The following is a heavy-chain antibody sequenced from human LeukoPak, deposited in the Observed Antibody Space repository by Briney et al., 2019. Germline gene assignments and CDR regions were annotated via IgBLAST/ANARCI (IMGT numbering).Heavy chain of an antibody. CDR2: IKSDGSSI. J-gene: IGHJ4*02. CDR3: AKAGRRDSVFDY. V-gene: IGHV3-74*01. Sequence: GGSLRLSCVASGLTFSRYWMHWVRQAPGKGLVWVSRIKSDGSSISYADSVKGRFTISRDNAKNSLYLQMNILRADDTAVYYCAKAGRRDSVFDYWGQGSLVTVSS. D-gene: IGHD3-10*01. CDR1: GLTFSRYW.